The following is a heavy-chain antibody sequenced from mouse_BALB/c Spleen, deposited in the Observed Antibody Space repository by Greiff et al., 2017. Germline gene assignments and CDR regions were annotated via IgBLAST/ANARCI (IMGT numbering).Heavy chain of an antibody. CDR1: GYTFTSYW. CDR2: IDPSDSYT. V-gene: IGHV1-69*02. CDR3: ARAGLGLDY. D-gene: IGHD3-3*01. J-gene: IGHJ2*01. Sequence: VQLQQPGAELVKPGASVKLSCKASGYTFTSYWMHWVKQRPGQGLEWIGAIDPSDSYTNYNQKFKGKATLTVDKSSSKAYMQLSSLTSEDSAVYCCARAGLGLDYWGQGTTLTVSS.